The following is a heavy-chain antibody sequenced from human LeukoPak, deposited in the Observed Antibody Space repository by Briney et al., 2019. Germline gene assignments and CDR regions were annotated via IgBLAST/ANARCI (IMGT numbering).Heavy chain of an antibody. CDR2: IYYSGST. CDR3: ARYLSSGLDY. J-gene: IGHJ4*02. CDR1: GGSIINYY. V-gene: IGHV4-59*01. D-gene: IGHD3-10*01. Sequence: SETLSLTCSVSGGSIINYYWSWIRQPPGKGLEWIGYIYYSGSTNYNPSLKNRVTISVDTSKNQFSLKLSSVTAADTAVYYCARYLSSGLDYWGQGTLVTVSS.